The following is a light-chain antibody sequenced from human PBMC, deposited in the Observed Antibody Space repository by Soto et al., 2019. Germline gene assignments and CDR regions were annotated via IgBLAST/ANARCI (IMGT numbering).Light chain of an antibody. CDR1: QTISNW. CDR3: QHYKTSSRV. J-gene: IGKJ1*01. Sequence: DIQMSQSPSTLSASVGDRVTITCRDSQTISNWLAWYQHRPGKAPRLLIYGASNLESGAPSRFSGSGSGTEFTLTISSLQPDDFATYYCQHYKTSSRVFGQGTKVDIK. V-gene: IGKV1-5*01. CDR2: GAS.